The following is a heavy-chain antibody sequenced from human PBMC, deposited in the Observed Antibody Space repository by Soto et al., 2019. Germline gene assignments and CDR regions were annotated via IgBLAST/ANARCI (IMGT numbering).Heavy chain of an antibody. CDR1: GFTFSSYA. CDR3: AKFRLPYSSSGTDY. V-gene: IGHV3-23*01. CDR2: ISGSGGST. J-gene: IGHJ4*02. Sequence: GGSLRLSCAASGFTFSSYAMSWVRQAPGKGLEWVSAISGSGGSTYYADSVKGRFTISRDNSKNTLYLQMNSLRAEDTAVYYCAKFRLPYSSSGTDYWGQGTLVTVSS. D-gene: IGHD6-6*01.